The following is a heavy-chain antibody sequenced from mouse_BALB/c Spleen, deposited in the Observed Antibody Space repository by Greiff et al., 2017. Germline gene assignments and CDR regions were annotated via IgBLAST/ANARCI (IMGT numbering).Heavy chain of an antibody. CDR3: ARSRYDYDVDY. D-gene: IGHD2-4*01. V-gene: IGHV3-2*02. Sequence: EVNLVESGPGLVKPSQSLSLTCTVTGYSITSDYAWNWIRQFPGNKLEWMGYISYSGSTSYNPSLKSRISITRDTSKNQFFLQLNSVTTEDTATYYCARSRYDYDVDYWGQGTTLTVSS. CDR1: GYSITSDYA. J-gene: IGHJ2*01. CDR2: ISYSGST.